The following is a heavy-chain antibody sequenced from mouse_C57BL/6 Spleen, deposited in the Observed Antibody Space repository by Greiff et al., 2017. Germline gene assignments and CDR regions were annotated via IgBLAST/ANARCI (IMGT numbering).Heavy chain of an antibody. CDR3: ARDYDYVLAY. D-gene: IGHD2-4*01. V-gene: IGHV1-64*01. Sequence: QFHVKQSGAELVKPGASVKLSCKASGYTFTSYWMHWVKQRPGQGLEWIGMIHPNSGSTNYNEKFKSKATLTVDKSSSTAYMQLSSLTSEDSAVYYCARDYDYVLAYWGQGTLVTVSA. CDR2: IHPNSGST. J-gene: IGHJ3*01. CDR1: GYTFTSYW.